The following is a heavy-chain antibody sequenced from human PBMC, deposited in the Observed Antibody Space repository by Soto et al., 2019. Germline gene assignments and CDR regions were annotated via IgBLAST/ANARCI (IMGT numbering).Heavy chain of an antibody. CDR1: GGTFSSYG. CDR3: AREGYNSGRDPLDI. Sequence: QVQLVQSGAEEKKPGSSVRVSCKAPGGTFSSYGISWVRQAPGQGLEWMGGISPMVGMANYAERVQGRVTITADESTSTAHMELRSLTPEDTATYYCAREGYNSGRDPLDIWGQGTMVTVSS. J-gene: IGHJ3*02. V-gene: IGHV1-69*01. D-gene: IGHD6-19*01. CDR2: ISPMVGMA.